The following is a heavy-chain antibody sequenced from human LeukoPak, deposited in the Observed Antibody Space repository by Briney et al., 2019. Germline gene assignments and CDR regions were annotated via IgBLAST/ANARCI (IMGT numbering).Heavy chain of an antibody. Sequence: PSETLSLTCTVSGGSISSYYWSWIRQPPGKGLEWIGYIYYSGSTNYNPSLKSRVTISVDTSKNQFSLKLSSVTAADTAVYYCAGDLSTGTFDPWGQGTLVTVSS. V-gene: IGHV4-59*01. J-gene: IGHJ5*02. D-gene: IGHD1-14*01. CDR3: AGDLSTGTFDP. CDR2: IYYSGST. CDR1: GGSISSYY.